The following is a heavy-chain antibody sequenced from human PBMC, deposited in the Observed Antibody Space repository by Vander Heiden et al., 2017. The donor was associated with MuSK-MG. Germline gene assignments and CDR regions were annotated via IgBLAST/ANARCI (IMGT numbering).Heavy chain of an antibody. V-gene: IGHV3-66*01. D-gene: IGHD3-22*01. CDR3: ARDGGWLHHDY. CDR2: IYSGGST. Sequence: EVQLVESGGGLVQPGGSLRLSCEASGFTVRSNYMRWVRQAPGKGLEWVSVIYSGGSTYYADSVKGRFTISRDNSKNTLYLQMNSLRAEDTAVYYCARDGGWLHHDYWGQGTLVTVSS. J-gene: IGHJ4*02. CDR1: GFTVRSNY.